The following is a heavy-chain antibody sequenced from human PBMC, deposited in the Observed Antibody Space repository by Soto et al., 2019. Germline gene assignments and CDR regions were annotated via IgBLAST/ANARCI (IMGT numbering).Heavy chain of an antibody. D-gene: IGHD3-16*01. CDR1: GVSITSHY. CDR2: IHYSGST. V-gene: IGHV4-59*11. J-gene: IGHJ4*02. Sequence: QVQLQESGPGLVKPSETLSLTCTVSGVSITSHYWTWIRQPPGKGLEWIGNIHYSGSTNYSPSLKGRVIIPVDTSENQSSLKLSSVTTADTAVYYCTVGGAGPPFDYWGQGTLVTVSS. CDR3: TVGGAGPPFDY.